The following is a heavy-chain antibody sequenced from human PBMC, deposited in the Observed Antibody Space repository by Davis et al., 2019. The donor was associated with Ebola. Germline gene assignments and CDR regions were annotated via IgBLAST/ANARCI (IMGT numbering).Heavy chain of an antibody. Sequence: PSETLSLTCTVSGGSISSYYWSWIRQPPGKGLEWIGYIYYSGSTNYNPSLKSRVTISVDTSKNQFSLKLSSVTAADTAVYYCARFGAARPRYYYYGMDVWGQGTTVTVSS. J-gene: IGHJ6*02. CDR1: GGSISSYY. D-gene: IGHD6-6*01. V-gene: IGHV4-59*01. CDR3: ARFGAARPRYYYYGMDV. CDR2: IYYSGST.